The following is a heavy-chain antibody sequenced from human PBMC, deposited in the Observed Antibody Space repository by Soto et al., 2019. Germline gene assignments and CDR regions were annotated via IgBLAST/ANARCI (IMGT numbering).Heavy chain of an antibody. D-gene: IGHD2-21*02. J-gene: IGHJ5*02. CDR1: GYTFNNYA. Sequence: QVQLLQSGAEVKEPGASVKVSCKASGYTFNNYAVSWVRQAPGQGLEWMGWYNPSIADGQSAKKFQGRVSMTTDTSTNTAYMELKSLRSDDTAVYYCARNSSDFYGWLDPWGQGTLVTVSS. CDR2: YNPSIADG. CDR3: ARNSSDFYGWLDP. V-gene: IGHV1-18*04.